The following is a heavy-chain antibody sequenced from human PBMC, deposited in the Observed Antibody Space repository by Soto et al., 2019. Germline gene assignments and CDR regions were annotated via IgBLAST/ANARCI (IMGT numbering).Heavy chain of an antibody. V-gene: IGHV1-8*01. Sequence: ASVKVSCKASGYTFTSYDINWVRQAIGQGHEWMGWMNPNSGNTGYAQKFQGRVTMNRNTSISTAYMELSRLRTEDTAVYYCARFNLFGAFDIWGQGTRVSVS. CDR2: MNPNSGNT. CDR3: ARFNLFGAFDI. J-gene: IGHJ3*02. CDR1: GYTFTSYD. D-gene: IGHD3-10*02.